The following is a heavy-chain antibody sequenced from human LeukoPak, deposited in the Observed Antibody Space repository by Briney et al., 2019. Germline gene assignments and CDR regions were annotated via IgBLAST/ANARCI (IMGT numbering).Heavy chain of an antibody. CDR1: GGSISSYY. CDR3: ARSSSVRGGTFDY. D-gene: IGHD6-25*01. CDR2: IYYSGST. J-gene: IGHJ4*02. Sequence: SETLSLTCTVSGGSISSYYWSWIRQPPGKGLEWIGYIYYSGSTNYNPSLKSRVTISVDTSKNQFSLKLSSVTAADTAVYYCARSSSVRGGTFDYWGQGTLVTVSS. V-gene: IGHV4-59*01.